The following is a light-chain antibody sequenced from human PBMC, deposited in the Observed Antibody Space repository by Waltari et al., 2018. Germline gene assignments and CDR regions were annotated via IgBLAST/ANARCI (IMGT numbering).Light chain of an antibody. J-gene: IGLJ7*01. Sequence: QSVLTQPPSVSVAPGQRVTISRSGGSSNIGNNYVSWYRQFPGTAPKLLIYENTERPSGIPGRFSGSKSGTSATLDITGLQAGDEADYYCGTWDSSLSGAVFGGGTHLTVL. CDR3: GTWDSSLSGAV. CDR2: ENT. V-gene: IGLV1-51*02. CDR1: SSNIGNNY.